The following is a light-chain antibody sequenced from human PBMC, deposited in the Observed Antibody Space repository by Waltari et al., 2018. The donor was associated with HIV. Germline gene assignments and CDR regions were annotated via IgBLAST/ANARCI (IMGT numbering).Light chain of an antibody. J-gene: IGKJ5*01. V-gene: IGKV2D-29*01. CDR2: EVS. CDR1: ESLLHSDGKTY. CDR3: MQSMKLPLT. Sequence: IVMTQTPLSLSVTPGQPASISCKSSESLLHSDGKTYLFWYLQKAGQPPQLLIFEVSTRFSGVTDRFSGSGSGTDFTLRISRVEAGDVGIYYCMQSMKLPLTFGQGTRLDIK.